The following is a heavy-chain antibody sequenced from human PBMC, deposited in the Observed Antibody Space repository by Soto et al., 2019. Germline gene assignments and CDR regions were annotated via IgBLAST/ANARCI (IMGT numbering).Heavy chain of an antibody. V-gene: IGHV4-59*08. Sequence: SETLSLTCTVSGGSISSYYWSWIRQPPGKGLEWIGYIYYSGSTNYNPSLKSRVTISLDTSKNQFSLKLSSVTAADTAVYYCARRVGLMYAIPQYYYYYMDVWGKGTTVTVSS. J-gene: IGHJ6*03. CDR2: IYYSGST. D-gene: IGHD2-8*01. CDR3: ARRVGLMYAIPQYYYYYMDV. CDR1: GGSISSYY.